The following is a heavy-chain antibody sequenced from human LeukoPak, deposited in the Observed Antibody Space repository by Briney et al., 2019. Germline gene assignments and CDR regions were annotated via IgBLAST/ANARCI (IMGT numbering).Heavy chain of an antibody. D-gene: IGHD5-12*01. CDR3: ASSGYEGGFDY. J-gene: IGHJ4*02. V-gene: IGHV4-61*02. CDR1: GGSLSSGRYY. Sequence: PSQTLSLTCAVSGGSLSSGRYYWGWLRQPAGTGLEWLGRIYTGGSTNYNPSLKSRVTISVDTSKNQFSLKLSSVTAADTAVYYCASSGYEGGFDYWGQGTLVTVSS. CDR2: IYTGGST.